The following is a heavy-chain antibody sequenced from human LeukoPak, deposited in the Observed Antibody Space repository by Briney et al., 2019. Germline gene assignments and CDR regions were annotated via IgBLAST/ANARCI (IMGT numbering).Heavy chain of an antibody. CDR2: VYYSGST. D-gene: IGHD6-19*01. J-gene: IGHJ4*02. CDR1: GGFISSSYYY. V-gene: IGHV4-39*01. Sequence: PSETLSLTCTVSGGFISSSYYYWGWIRQPPGKGLEWIGSVYYSGSTYYNPSLKSRVTISVDTSKNQFSLKLTSVTAADTAVYYCARGARTTGWYENYLDSWGQGTLVTVSS. CDR3: ARGARTTGWYENYLDS.